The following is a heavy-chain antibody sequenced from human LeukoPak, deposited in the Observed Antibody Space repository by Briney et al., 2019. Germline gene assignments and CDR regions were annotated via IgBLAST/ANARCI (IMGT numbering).Heavy chain of an antibody. CDR2: ISGSGTST. Sequence: GGSLRLSCAASGFTFRSYAMTWVRQAPGKGLEWVSAISGSGTSTYYADSVEGRFTISRDNSKNTLYLQMNSLRAEDTAVYYCAKDRECSGGSCYFDYWGQGTLVTVSS. CDR3: AKDRECSGGSCYFDY. CDR1: GFTFRSYA. J-gene: IGHJ4*02. V-gene: IGHV3-23*01. D-gene: IGHD2-15*01.